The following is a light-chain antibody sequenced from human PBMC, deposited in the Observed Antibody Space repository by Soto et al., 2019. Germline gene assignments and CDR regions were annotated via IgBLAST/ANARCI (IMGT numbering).Light chain of an antibody. J-gene: IGKJ2*01. V-gene: IGKV3-20*01. Sequence: ENVLTQSPGTLSLSPGERATLSCRATQSVTNRYFAWYQQKPGQAPRLLIYGISSRATDIPDRFSGSGSGTDYTLTISRLEPEDFGVYYCQQYSSLPHPFGQGTKLEVK. CDR2: GIS. CDR3: QQYSSLPHP. CDR1: QSVTNRY.